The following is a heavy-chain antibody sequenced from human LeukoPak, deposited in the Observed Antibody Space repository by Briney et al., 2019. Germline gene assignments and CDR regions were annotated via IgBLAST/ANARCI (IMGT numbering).Heavy chain of an antibody. D-gene: IGHD2-15*01. CDR2: ISGSGSST. CDR3: AKDLYCSGGSCYRTVTDAFDI. V-gene: IGHV3-23*01. CDR1: GFSFSSYA. Sequence: PGGSLRFSCAASGFSFSSYAMSWVRQAPGKWLEWVSAISGSGSSTYYADSVKGRFTISRDNSKNTLYLQMNSLRAEDTAVYYCAKDLYCSGGSCYRTVTDAFDIWGQGTMVTVSS. J-gene: IGHJ3*02.